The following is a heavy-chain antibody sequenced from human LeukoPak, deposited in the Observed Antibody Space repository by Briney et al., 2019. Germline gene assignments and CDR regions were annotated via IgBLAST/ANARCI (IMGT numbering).Heavy chain of an antibody. D-gene: IGHD3-22*01. Sequence: GGSLRLSCAASGFTFNTYWIHWVRQAPGKGLVWFSRISSDGIATAYAESVKGRFTISRDNAKNPLYLQMSSLRVDDTDLYYCARDYSGYYSPFDSWGQGTLVTVSS. CDR2: ISSDGIAT. V-gene: IGHV3-74*01. J-gene: IGHJ5*01. CDR3: ARDYSGYYSPFDS. CDR1: GFTFNTYW.